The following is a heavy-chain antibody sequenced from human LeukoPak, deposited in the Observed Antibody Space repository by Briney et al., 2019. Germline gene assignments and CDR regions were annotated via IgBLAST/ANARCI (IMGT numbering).Heavy chain of an antibody. J-gene: IGHJ4*02. Sequence: GESLKISCKGSGYSFTSYWIGWVRQMPGKGLEWMGIIYPGDSDTRYSPSFQGQVTISADKSISTAYLQWSSLKASDTAMYYRARSKAYCGGDCYSPFDYWGQGTLVTVSS. D-gene: IGHD2-21*02. CDR2: IYPGDSDT. CDR1: GYSFTSYW. CDR3: ARSKAYCGGDCYSPFDY. V-gene: IGHV5-51*01.